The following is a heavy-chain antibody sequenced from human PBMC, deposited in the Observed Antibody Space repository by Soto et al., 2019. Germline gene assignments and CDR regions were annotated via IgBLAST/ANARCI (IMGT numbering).Heavy chain of an antibody. CDR3: ARLARIAAAGSSDNWFDP. Sequence: GASVKVSCKASGYTFTSYGISWVRQAPGQGLEWMGWISAYNGNTNYAQKLQGRVTMTTDTSTSTAYMELRSLRSDDTAVHYCARLARIAAAGSSDNWFDPWGQGTLVTVSS. CDR2: ISAYNGNT. J-gene: IGHJ5*02. CDR1: GYTFTSYG. V-gene: IGHV1-18*01. D-gene: IGHD6-13*01.